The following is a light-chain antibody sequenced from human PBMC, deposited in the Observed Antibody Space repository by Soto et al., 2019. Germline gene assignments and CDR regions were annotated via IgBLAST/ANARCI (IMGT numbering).Light chain of an antibody. CDR2: TAS. Sequence: DLQMTQSPSSVSASVGDRVTITCRASQDIDKWLGWYQQKPGLAPNLVIYTASRLHGGGPSRFSGSGSGTDFTLTIISLDPEDVATYYCQQGKSFPLTFGGGTKVEIK. CDR3: QQGKSFPLT. J-gene: IGKJ4*01. CDR1: QDIDKW. V-gene: IGKV1-12*01.